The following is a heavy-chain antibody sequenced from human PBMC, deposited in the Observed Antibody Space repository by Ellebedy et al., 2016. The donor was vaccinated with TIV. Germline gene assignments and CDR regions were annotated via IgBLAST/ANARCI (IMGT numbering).Heavy chain of an antibody. CDR3: ARRGNYLGDAFDI. D-gene: IGHD1-26*01. CDR1: GFTFSAYS. J-gene: IGHJ3*02. V-gene: IGHV3-48*02. CDR2: IVGIGSTI. Sequence: GGSLRLXCAASGFTFSAYSMNWVRQAPGKGLEWLSFIVGIGSTICYADSVKGRFTISRDNDKNSLYLQMNSLRDEDTAVYYCARRGNYLGDAFDIWGQGTMVIVSS.